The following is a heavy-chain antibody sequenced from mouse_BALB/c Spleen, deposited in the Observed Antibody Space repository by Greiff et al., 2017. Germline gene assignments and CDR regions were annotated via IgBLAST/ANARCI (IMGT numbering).Heavy chain of an antibody. CDR1: GFTFSSFG. CDR2: ISSGSSTI. J-gene: IGHJ4*01. CDR3: ARLGYGNYLYYAMDY. D-gene: IGHD2-10*02. V-gene: IGHV5-17*02. Sequence: EVQVVESGGGLVQPGGSRKLSCAASGFTFSSFGMHWVRQAPEKGLEWVAYISSGSSTIYYADTVKGRFTISRDNPKNTLFLQMTSLRSEDTAMYYCARLGYGNYLYYAMDYWGQGTSVTVSS.